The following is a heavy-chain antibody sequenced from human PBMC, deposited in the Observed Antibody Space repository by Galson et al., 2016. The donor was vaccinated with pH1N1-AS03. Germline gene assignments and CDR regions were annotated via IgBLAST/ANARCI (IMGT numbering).Heavy chain of an antibody. D-gene: IGHD1-26*01. Sequence: SLRLSCAASGFTMRIYGMHWVRQASGKGLEWVAVIYSDGSTYYADSVKGRFTISRDKSKNTLYLQMSSLRTEDTAVYYCARDPSSGSYYERDYWGQGTLVAVSS. J-gene: IGHJ4*02. CDR2: IYSDGST. CDR1: GFTMRIYG. V-gene: IGHV3-NL1*01. CDR3: ARDPSSGSYYERDY.